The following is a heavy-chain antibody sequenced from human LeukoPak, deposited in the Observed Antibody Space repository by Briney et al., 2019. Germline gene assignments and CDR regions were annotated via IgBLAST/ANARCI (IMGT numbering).Heavy chain of an antibody. J-gene: IGHJ3*02. D-gene: IGHD1-26*01. CDR1: GFPFSFYS. V-gene: IGHV3-21*01. Sequence: GGSLRLSCVASGFPFSFYSMNWVRQAPGEGLEWVSSISSSSTSIDYADAVKGRFTISRDNAKNSLFLQMNGLRAEDTAVYFCARKVVGGTTPYRAFDMWGQGTKVTVSP. CDR3: ARKVVGGTTPYRAFDM. CDR2: ISSSSTSI.